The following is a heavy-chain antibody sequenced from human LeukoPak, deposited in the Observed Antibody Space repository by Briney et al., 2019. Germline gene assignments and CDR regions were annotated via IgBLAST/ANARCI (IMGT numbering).Heavy chain of an antibody. CDR3: TRDTGTTGEVKFDP. V-gene: IGHV4-4*07. Sequence: SETLSLTCTVSGNSFGDYYWSWIRQPAGKGLEWIGRIYTSGSTTYNPSLKSRVTMSVNTSKSQFSLNLMSVTAADTAVYYCTRDTGTTGEVKFDPWGQGTLVTVSS. J-gene: IGHJ5*02. CDR1: GNSFGDYY. D-gene: IGHD4-17*01. CDR2: IYTSGST.